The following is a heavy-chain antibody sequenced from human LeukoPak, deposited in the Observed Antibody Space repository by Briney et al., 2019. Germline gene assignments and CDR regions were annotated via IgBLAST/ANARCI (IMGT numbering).Heavy chain of an antibody. V-gene: IGHV5-51*01. CDR2: IYPGDSDT. CDR3: ARQRRFGELLSYYFDY. D-gene: IGHD3-10*01. CDR1: GNSFTTFW. Sequence: GESLKISCKGSGNSFTTFWIGWVRQMPGKGLEWMGLIYPGDSDTRYSPSFQGQVTISADKSISTAYLQWSSLKASDTAMYYCARQRRFGELLSYYFDYWGQGTLVTVSS. J-gene: IGHJ4*02.